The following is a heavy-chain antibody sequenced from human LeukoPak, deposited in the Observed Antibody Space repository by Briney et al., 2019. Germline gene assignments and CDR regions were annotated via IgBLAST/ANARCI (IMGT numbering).Heavy chain of an antibody. CDR3: ARLTTVTTDY. CDR2: INPNSGGT. D-gene: IGHD4-17*01. J-gene: IGHJ4*02. Sequence: ASVKVSCTASGYTFTGYYMHWVRQAPGQGLEWMGWINPNSGGTKYAQKFQGRVTMTRDTSISTAYMELSRLRSDDTAVYYCARLTTVTTDYWGQGTLVTVSS. CDR1: GYTFTGYY. V-gene: IGHV1-2*02.